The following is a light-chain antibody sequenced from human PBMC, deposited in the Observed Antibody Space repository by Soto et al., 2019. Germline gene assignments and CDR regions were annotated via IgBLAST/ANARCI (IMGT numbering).Light chain of an antibody. Sequence: EIVLTQSPATLSLSPGERATLSCRASQSVSSYLAWYQQKPVQAPRLLIYDASNRATGIPARFSGSGSGTDFTLTSSSLEPEDFAVYYCQQRSNWPPVTFGGGTKVEIK. CDR3: QQRSNWPPVT. CDR1: QSVSSY. J-gene: IGKJ4*01. V-gene: IGKV3-11*01. CDR2: DAS.